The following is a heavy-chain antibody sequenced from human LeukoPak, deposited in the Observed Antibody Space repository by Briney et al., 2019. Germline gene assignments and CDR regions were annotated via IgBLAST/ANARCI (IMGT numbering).Heavy chain of an antibody. V-gene: IGHV4-59*12. CDR1: GGSISSYY. J-gene: IGHJ4*02. CDR3: ARAGMESPLDY. Sequence: SETLSLTCTVSGGSISSYYWSWIRQPPGKGLEWIGYIYYSGSANYNPSLKSRVTISVDRSKNQFSLKLSSVTAADTAVYYCARAGMESPLDYWGQGTLVTVSS. D-gene: IGHD1-1*01. CDR2: IYYSGSA.